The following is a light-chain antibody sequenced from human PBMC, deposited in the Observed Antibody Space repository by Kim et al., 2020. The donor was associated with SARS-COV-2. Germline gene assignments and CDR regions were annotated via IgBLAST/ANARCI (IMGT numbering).Light chain of an antibody. CDR3: ATWDDSLTGVV. CDR1: SSNIGINV. J-gene: IGLJ1*01. V-gene: IGLV1-44*01. Sequence: QSVLTQPPSASGTPGQRVTISCSGSSSNIGINVVNWYQQLPGTAPKLLIYDSNQRPSGVPDRFSGSKSGTSASLAISGLQSEDEADYFCATWDDSLTGVVLGTGTKSPS. CDR2: DSN.